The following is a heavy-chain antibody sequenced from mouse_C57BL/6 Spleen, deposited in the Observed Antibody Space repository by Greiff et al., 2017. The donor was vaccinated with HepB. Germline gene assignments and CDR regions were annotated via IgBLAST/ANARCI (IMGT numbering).Heavy chain of an antibody. Sequence: EVKLLESGPGLVKPSQSLSLTCSVTGYSITSGYYWNWIRQFPGNKLEWMGYISYDGSNNYNPSLKNRISITRDTSKNQFFLKLNSVTTEDTATYYCAREIYYYEVFYFDYWGQGTTLTVSS. CDR3: AREIYYYEVFYFDY. V-gene: IGHV3-6*01. CDR1: GYSITSGYY. J-gene: IGHJ2*01. D-gene: IGHD1-1*01. CDR2: ISYDGSN.